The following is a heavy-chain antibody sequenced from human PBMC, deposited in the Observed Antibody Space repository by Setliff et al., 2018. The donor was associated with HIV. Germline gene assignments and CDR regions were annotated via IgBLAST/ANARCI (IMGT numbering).Heavy chain of an antibody. D-gene: IGHD3-3*01. J-gene: IGHJ6*03. CDR3: AKGSGKITIYYYYMDV. V-gene: IGHV3-23*01. CDR2: ISGSGGTT. Sequence: PGGSLRLSCAGSGFAFSSYAMSWVRQAPGKGLEWVSAISGSGGTTNYADSVKGRFTISRDNSKNTLYLQMNSLRADDTAVYYCAKGSGKITIYYYYMDVWGKGTTVTVSS. CDR1: GFAFSSYA.